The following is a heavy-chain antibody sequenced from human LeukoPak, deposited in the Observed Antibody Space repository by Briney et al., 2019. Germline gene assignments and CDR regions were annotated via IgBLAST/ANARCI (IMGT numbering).Heavy chain of an antibody. D-gene: IGHD6-13*01. V-gene: IGHV3-21*01. CDR2: ISSSSSYI. CDR1: GFTFSSYS. CDR3: ARDDLVPCEGGNNYFDY. Sequence: GGSLRLSCAASGFTFSSYSMNWVRQAPGKGLEWVSSISSSSSYIYYADSVKGRFTISRDNAKNSLYLQMNSLRAEDTAVYYCARDDLVPCEGGNNYFDYWGQGTLVTVSS. J-gene: IGHJ4*02.